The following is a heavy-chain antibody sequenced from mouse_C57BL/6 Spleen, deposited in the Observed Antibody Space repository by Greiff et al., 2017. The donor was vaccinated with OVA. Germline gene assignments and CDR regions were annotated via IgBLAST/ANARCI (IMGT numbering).Heavy chain of an antibody. Sequence: QVQLQQSGPGLVQPSQSLSITCTVSGFSLTSYGVHWVRQSPGKGLEWLGVIWSGGSTDNNAAFISSLSISKDTSKSQFFFKMNSLPADDAAIYYCARSYGYDGAVYAMDYWGQGTSVTVSS. J-gene: IGHJ4*01. CDR2: IWSGGST. D-gene: IGHD2-2*01. CDR1: GFSLTSYG. V-gene: IGHV2-2*01. CDR3: ARSYGYDGAVYAMDY.